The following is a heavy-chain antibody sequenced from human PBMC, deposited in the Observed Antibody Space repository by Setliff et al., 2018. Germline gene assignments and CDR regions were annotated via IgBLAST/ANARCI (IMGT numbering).Heavy chain of an antibody. V-gene: IGHV4-61*02. CDR1: GGSITSGSYY. D-gene: IGHD3-10*01. J-gene: IGHJ5*02. CDR3: ARDPGFRSGTWSLDL. CDR2: LHTSGTT. Sequence: SQTLSLTCAVSGGSITSGSYYWSWIRQPAGEGLEWIGRLHTSGTTVYNPSLKGRVTISADTSTNHFSLKLRSVTAADTAVYYCARDPGFRSGTWSLDLWGQGTQVTVSS.